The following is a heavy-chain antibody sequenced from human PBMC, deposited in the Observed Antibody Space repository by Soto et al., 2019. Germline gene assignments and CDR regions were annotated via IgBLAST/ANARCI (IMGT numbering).Heavy chain of an antibody. CDR2: IWYDGSNK. CDR1: GFTFSSYG. V-gene: IGHV3-33*01. J-gene: IGHJ6*02. D-gene: IGHD1-1*01. Sequence: PGGSLRLSCAASGFTFSSYGMHWVRQAPGKGLEWVAVIWYDGSNKYYADSVKGRFTISRDNSKNTLYLQMNSLRAEDTAVYYCARAQDWNYSYYGMDVWGQGTTVTVSS. CDR3: ARAQDWNYSYYGMDV.